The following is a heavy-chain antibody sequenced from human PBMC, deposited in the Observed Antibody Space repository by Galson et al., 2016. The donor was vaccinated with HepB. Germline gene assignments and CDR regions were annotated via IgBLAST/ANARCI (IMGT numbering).Heavy chain of an antibody. J-gene: IGHJ6*02. CDR3: GRGDV. Sequence: SLRLSCAASGFTFSLYAIHWVRQAPGKGLEWVAVISYDGSKRYYADSVKGRFTISRDNSKNTVYLQMNSLRPEDSAVYYCGRGDVWGQGTTVTVSS. V-gene: IGHV3-30*04. CDR2: ISYDGSKR. CDR1: GFTFSLYA.